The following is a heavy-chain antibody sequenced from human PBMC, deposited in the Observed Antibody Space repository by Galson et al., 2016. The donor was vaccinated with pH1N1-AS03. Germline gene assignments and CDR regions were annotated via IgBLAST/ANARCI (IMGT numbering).Heavy chain of an antibody. Sequence: SLRLSCAASRFTFNDYNVHWVRQAPGRGLYWVAVISYDGGYTYYEDSVKGRFTISRDNSKNTLYLQMNSLRAEDSALYYCARGARRAYFPYFDYWGQGTLVTVSS. D-gene: IGHD3-16*01. V-gene: IGHV3-30-3*01. CDR3: ARGARRAYFPYFDY. CDR1: RFTFNDYN. CDR2: ISYDGGYT. J-gene: IGHJ4*02.